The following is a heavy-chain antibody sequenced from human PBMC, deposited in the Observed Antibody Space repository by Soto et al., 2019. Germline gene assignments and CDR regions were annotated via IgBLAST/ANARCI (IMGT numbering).Heavy chain of an antibody. Sequence: EVQLVESGGGLVQPGGSLRLSCAASGFPFSGDWMHWVRQVPGKGLVWVSRINSDGSTTNYADSVKGRFTISRDNAKNTLYLQMNSLRVEDTALYYCVRGWSGYWGRGTLVTVSS. J-gene: IGHJ4*02. CDR1: GFPFSGDW. V-gene: IGHV3-74*01. D-gene: IGHD3-3*01. CDR2: INSDGSTT. CDR3: VRGWSGY.